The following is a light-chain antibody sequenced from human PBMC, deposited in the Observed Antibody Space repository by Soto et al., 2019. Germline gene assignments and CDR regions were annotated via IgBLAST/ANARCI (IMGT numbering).Light chain of an antibody. CDR1: QSVSSY. CDR3: QQRSNWPPKYT. Sequence: EIVLTQSPATLSLSPGERATLSCRASQSVSSYLAWYQQKPGQAPRLLIYDASNRATGIPARFSGIWSGTDITLTSSSLEPEDVAVYYCQQRSNWPPKYTFGQGTKLEIK. CDR2: DAS. J-gene: IGKJ2*01. V-gene: IGKV3-11*01.